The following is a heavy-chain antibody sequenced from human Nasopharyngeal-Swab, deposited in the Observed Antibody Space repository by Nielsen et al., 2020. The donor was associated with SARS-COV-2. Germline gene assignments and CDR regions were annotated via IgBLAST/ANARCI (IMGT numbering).Heavy chain of an antibody. CDR2: IYYSGST. J-gene: IGHJ5*02. D-gene: IGHD6-13*01. V-gene: IGHV4-39*07. CDR3: ASSSWDNWFDP. Sequence: WIRQPLGKGLEWIGSIYYSGSTYYNPSLKSRVTISVDTSKNQFSLKLSSVTAADTAVYYCASSSWDNWFDPWGQGTLVTVSS.